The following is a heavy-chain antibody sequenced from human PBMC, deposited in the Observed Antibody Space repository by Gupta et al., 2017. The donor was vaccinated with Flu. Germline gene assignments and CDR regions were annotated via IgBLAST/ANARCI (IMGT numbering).Heavy chain of an antibody. CDR3: ARDDGSKSVDY. D-gene: IGHD1-26*01. CDR1: FTFSSCW. J-gene: IGHJ4*02. V-gene: IGHV3-7*01. CDR2: ITPDGSDK. Sequence: FTFSSCWMTWVRQAPGKGLEWVANITPDGSDKYYVDSVKGRFTISRDNAKKSLYLQMNRLRAEDTAVYYWARDDGSKSVDYWGLGSLVTVSS.